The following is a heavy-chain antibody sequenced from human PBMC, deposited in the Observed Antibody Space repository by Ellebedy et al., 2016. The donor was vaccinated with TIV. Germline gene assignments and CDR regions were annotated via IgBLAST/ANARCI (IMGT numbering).Heavy chain of an antibody. D-gene: IGHD3-16*01. CDR2: FDPEDGET. CDR1: GYTLTELS. Sequence: AASVKVSCKVSGYTLTELSIHWVRQAPGKGLEWMGGFDPEDGETIYAQKVKGRVTMTEDTSTDTAYMELSSLRSEDTAVYYCVTDLEDGNYVRFFDLWGRGTLVTVSS. J-gene: IGHJ2*01. CDR3: VTDLEDGNYVRFFDL. V-gene: IGHV1-24*01.